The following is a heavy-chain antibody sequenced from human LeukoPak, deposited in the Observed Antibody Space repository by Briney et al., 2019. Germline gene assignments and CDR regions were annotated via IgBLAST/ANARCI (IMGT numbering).Heavy chain of an antibody. CDR2: IKLDGSEK. J-gene: IGHJ4*02. Sequence: GGSLRLSCAASGFSFSRVWMSWVRQAPGKGLEWVASIKLDGSEKYYVDSVKGRFTISGDNAKNSLYLQMNTLRAEDTAVYYCAKEGYWGQGTLVTVSS. CDR3: AKEGY. V-gene: IGHV3-7*01. CDR1: GFSFSRVW.